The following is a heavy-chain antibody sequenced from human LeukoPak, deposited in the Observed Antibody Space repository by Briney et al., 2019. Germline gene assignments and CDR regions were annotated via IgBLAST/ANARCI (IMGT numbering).Heavy chain of an antibody. D-gene: IGHD2-2*02. Sequence: SETLSLTCAVYGGSFSGYYWSWIRQPPGKGLEWTGEINHSGSTNYNPSLKSRVTISVDTSKNQFSLKLSSVTAADTAVYYCARGKSSGYCSSTSCYTGSLVYWGQGTLVTVSS. J-gene: IGHJ4*02. CDR1: GGSFSGYY. V-gene: IGHV4-34*01. CDR3: ARGKSSGYCSSTSCYTGSLVY. CDR2: INHSGST.